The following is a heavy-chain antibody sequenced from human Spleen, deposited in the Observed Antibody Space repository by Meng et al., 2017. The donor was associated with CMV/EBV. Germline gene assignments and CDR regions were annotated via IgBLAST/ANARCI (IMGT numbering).Heavy chain of an antibody. CDR2: ISAYNGNT. V-gene: IGHV1-18*01. D-gene: IGHD3-3*01. Sequence: ASVKVSCKASGYTFTSYGISWVRQAPGQGLEWMGWISAYNGNTNYAQKFQGRVTITADKSTSTAYMELSSLRSEDTAVYYCARGVSGITIFGVDTNMYDPWGQGTLVTVSS. CDR1: GYTFTSYG. J-gene: IGHJ5*02. CDR3: ARGVSGITIFGVDTNMYDP.